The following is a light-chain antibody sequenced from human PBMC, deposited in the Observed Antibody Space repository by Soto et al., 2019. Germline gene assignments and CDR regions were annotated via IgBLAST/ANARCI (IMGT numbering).Light chain of an antibody. J-gene: IGKJ4*01. CDR1: QSVSSY. CDR3: QQRSNWRELT. Sequence: EIVLTQSPATLSLSPGERATLSCRASQSVSSYLAWYQQKPGQAPRLLIYDASNRATGIPARFSGSGSGTDFTLTISSLEPEDFAVYYCQQRSNWRELTFGGGTKVDNK. V-gene: IGKV3-11*01. CDR2: DAS.